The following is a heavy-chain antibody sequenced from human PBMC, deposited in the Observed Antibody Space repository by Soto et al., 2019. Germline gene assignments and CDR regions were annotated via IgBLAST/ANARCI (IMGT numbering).Heavy chain of an antibody. V-gene: IGHV4-30-2*01. J-gene: IGHJ4*02. CDR1: GGSISSGGYS. CDR3: ARGSSGYPYYFDY. CDR2: IYHSGST. D-gene: IGHD3-22*01. Sequence: SETLSLTCAVSGGSISSGGYSWSWIRQPPGKGLEWIGYIYHSGSTYYNPSLKSRVTISVDRSKNQFSLKLSSVTAADTAVYYCARGSSGYPYYFDYWGQGTLVTVS.